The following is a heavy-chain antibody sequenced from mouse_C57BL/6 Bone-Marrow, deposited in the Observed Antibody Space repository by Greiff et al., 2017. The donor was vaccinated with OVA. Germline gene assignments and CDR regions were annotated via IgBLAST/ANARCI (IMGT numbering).Heavy chain of an antibody. D-gene: IGHD1-1*01. J-gene: IGHJ1*03. Sequence: VQLQQSVAELVRPGASVKLSCTASGFNITNTYMHWVKQRPEQGLEWIGRFDPANGNTKYAPKFQGKATITADTSSNTAYLQLSSLTSEDTAIYYCARHYYGSSYDWYCDVWGTGTTVTVSS. CDR3: ARHYYGSSYDWYCDV. V-gene: IGHV14-3*01. CDR2: FDPANGNT. CDR1: GFNITNTY.